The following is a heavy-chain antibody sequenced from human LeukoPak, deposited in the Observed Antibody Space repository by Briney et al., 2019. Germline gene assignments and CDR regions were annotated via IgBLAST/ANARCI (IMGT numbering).Heavy chain of an antibody. D-gene: IGHD3-10*01. CDR2: IYPGDSDT. J-gene: IGHJ5*02. CDR1: GYTFTSYW. V-gene: IGHV5-51*01. Sequence: GESLKISCKGSGYTFTSYWIAWVRQMPGKGLEWMGIIYPGDSDTRYSPSFQGQVAILGDKSISSAYLQWSSLKASDTAMYYCARVITMIRGVPDRFDPWGQGTLVTVSS. CDR3: ARVITMIRGVPDRFDP.